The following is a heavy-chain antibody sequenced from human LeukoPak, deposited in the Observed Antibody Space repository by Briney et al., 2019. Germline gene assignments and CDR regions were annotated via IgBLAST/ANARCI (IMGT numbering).Heavy chain of an antibody. Sequence: PGGSLRLSCAASGFTFSKNWMSWVRQAPGKGLEWVANIKEDGSEKYYVDSVKGRFTISRDNAKNSLYLQMNSLRGEDAAVYYCARGPLHDISTGYSLGAFDIWGQGTMVTVSS. CDR1: GFTFSKNW. V-gene: IGHV3-7*05. D-gene: IGHD3-9*01. CDR3: ARGPLHDISTGYSLGAFDI. CDR2: IKEDGSEK. J-gene: IGHJ3*02.